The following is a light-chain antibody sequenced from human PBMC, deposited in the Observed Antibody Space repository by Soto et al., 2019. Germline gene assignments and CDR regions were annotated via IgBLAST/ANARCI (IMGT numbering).Light chain of an antibody. CDR1: QSINNN. Sequence: EIVMTQSPGTLSVSPGERATLSCMASQSINNNLAWYQQRPGQAPRLLIYGASTRATGIPARFSGSGSGTECTLTIGSLQSEDFAVYYCQQYNNWPRTFGQGTKVDIK. J-gene: IGKJ1*01. V-gene: IGKV3-15*01. CDR3: QQYNNWPRT. CDR2: GAS.